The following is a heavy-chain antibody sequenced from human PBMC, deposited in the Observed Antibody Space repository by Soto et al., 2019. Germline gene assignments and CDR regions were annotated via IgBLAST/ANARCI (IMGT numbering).Heavy chain of an antibody. J-gene: IGHJ4*02. CDR3: AREYLNSGVALDDY. CDR1: GYTFTDYY. V-gene: IGHV1-2*02. Sequence: GASVKVSCKASGYTFTDYYLHWVRQAPGQGLEWMGWMNTNSGATKYVQKFQDRVTMTRDTSISTAYVELSSLTSDDTAVYYCAREYLNSGVALDDYWGQGTLVTVS. CDR2: MNTNSGAT. D-gene: IGHD3-10*01.